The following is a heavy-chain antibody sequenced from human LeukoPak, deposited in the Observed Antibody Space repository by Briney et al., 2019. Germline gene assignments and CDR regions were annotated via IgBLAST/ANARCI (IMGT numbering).Heavy chain of an antibody. CDR2: IYYSGST. V-gene: IGHV4-59*01. J-gene: IGHJ4*02. CDR1: GGSISDYY. CDR3: ARDRRDKAGVGMTTVTIFDY. D-gene: IGHD4-17*01. Sequence: PSETLSLTCTVSGGSISDYYWTWIRQPPGKGLEWIGYIYYSGSTNYNPSLKSRVTISVDTSKNQFSLKLSSVTAADTAVYYCARDRRDKAGVGMTTVTIFDYRGQGTLVTVSS.